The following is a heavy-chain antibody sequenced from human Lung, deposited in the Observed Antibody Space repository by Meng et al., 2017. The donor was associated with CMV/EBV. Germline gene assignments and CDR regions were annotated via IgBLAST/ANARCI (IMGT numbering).Heavy chain of an antibody. Sequence: GGSLRLXCAASGFTFSSYWMNWVRQAPGKGLEWVANIKQDGSEKYYVDSVKGRFTISRDNAKNSLYLQMNSLRAEDTAVYYCARDPSGGSYHFDYWGQGSLVTVSS. CDR1: GFTFSSYW. J-gene: IGHJ4*02. D-gene: IGHD1-26*01. CDR2: IKQDGSEK. V-gene: IGHV3-7*01. CDR3: ARDPSGGSYHFDY.